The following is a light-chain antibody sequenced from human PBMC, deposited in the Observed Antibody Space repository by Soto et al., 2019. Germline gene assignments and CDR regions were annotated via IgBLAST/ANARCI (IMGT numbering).Light chain of an antibody. CDR2: DAS. Sequence: DIQMTQSPSTLSASVGDRVTITCRASQTIDNWLAWNQQKPGKAPKLLIYDASRLESGVPSRFTGSGSGTDFTLTITGLQPDDFATYYCQQFDTFFWTFGPGTRVEIK. V-gene: IGKV1-5*01. J-gene: IGKJ1*01. CDR3: QQFDTFFWT. CDR1: QTIDNW.